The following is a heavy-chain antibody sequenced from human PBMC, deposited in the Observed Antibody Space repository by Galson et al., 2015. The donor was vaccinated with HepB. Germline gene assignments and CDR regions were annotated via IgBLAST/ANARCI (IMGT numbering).Heavy chain of an antibody. J-gene: IGHJ4*02. CDR1: GFTFSSYS. V-gene: IGHV3-48*01. CDR3: ARGFISGYDYGIDY. CDR2: ISSSSSTI. Sequence: SLRLSCAASGFTFSSYSMNWVRQAPGKGLEWVSYISSSSSTIYYADSVKGRFTISRDNAKNSLYLQMNSLRAEDTAVYYCARGFISGYDYGIDYWGQGTLVTVSS. D-gene: IGHD5-12*01.